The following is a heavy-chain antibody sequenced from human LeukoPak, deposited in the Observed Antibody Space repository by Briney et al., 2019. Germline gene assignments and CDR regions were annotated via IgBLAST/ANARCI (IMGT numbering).Heavy chain of an antibody. CDR1: GYPFASYG. V-gene: IGHV1-18*01. CDR3: ARDSGNTGWFDP. CDR2: VSAKTGHT. Sequence: ASVKSSCKASGYPFASYGISWVRQAPGQGLEWMGWVSAKTGHTNYAQHHRGRVTMTTDTYTTTAYFELRSLRSDDTAVYYCARDSGNTGWFDPWGQGTLVTVSS. D-gene: IGHD6-19*01. J-gene: IGHJ5*02.